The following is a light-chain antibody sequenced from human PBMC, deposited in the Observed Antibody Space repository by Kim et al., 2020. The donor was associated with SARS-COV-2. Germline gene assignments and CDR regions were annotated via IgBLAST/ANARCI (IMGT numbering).Light chain of an antibody. CDR3: QVWYSSSDHWV. Sequence: SSSLPPPPSFSFSPLTPSRITCGGNNIGSKSVHWYQQKPGQAPVLVIYYDSDRPSGIPERFSGSNSGNTATLTISRVEAGDEADYYCQVWYSSSDHWVFGVGTQLTVL. J-gene: IGLJ3*02. CDR2: YDS. V-gene: IGLV3-21*04. CDR1: NIGSKS.